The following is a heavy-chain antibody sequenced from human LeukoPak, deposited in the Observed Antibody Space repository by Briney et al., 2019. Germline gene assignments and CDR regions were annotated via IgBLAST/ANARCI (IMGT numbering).Heavy chain of an antibody. D-gene: IGHD2-8*01. CDR3: ARVQGHPPNGLDV. Sequence: PGGSLRLSCAVSGFTFSSYWMHWVRHAPGKGLVWVSRINSDASSTSYADSVKGRFTISRDNAKNTLYLQMNSLRAEDTAVYYCARVQGHPPNGLDVWGQGTMATVSS. J-gene: IGHJ3*01. V-gene: IGHV3-74*01. CDR1: GFTFSSYW. CDR2: INSDASST.